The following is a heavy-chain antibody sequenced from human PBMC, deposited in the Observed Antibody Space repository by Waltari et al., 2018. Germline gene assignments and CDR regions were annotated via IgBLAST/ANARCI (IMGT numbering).Heavy chain of an antibody. CDR3: AREQVVVVIDKNFDY. CDR1: GFTFSSYA. Sequence: QVQLVESGGGVVQPGRSMRLSCAASGFTFSSYAMHWVRQAPGKGLAWVAVIAYDGSNKYYADSVKGRFTISRDNSKNTLYLQMNSLRAEDTAVYYCAREQVVVVIDKNFDYWGQGTLVTVSS. CDR2: IAYDGSNK. J-gene: IGHJ4*02. D-gene: IGHD2-21*01. V-gene: IGHV3-30-3*01.